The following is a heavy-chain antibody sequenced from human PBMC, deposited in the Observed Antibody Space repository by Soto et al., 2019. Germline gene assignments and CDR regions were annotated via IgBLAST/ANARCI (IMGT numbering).Heavy chain of an antibody. CDR2: IYWDDDK. J-gene: IGHJ5*02. Sequence: QITLKEAGATLVKPTQTLTLTCDFSGFALITSGVGVGWIRQPPGKAPEWLAFIYWDDDKRYSPSLKTKLRIIKDNSKRQVVLTLINMDPVDTATYYCANRQEYTSHWNYGWFDPWGQVTLVTVSS. CDR3: ANRQEYTSHWNYGWFDP. V-gene: IGHV2-5*02. D-gene: IGHD1-7*01. CDR1: GFALITSGVG.